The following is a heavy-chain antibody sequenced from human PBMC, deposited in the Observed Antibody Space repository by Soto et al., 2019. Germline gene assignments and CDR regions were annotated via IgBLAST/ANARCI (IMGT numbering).Heavy chain of an antibody. CDR3: ARIPQYSFPTSDDLDS. Sequence: SMKVSCNASGGTFYTYTFSWVRRAPGQWLEWMGSISPIYPTTKYAERFQGRLTITADGSTHTAYMDLTSLTSEDTAVYYCARIPQYSFPTSDDLDSWGQGTLVTVSS. V-gene: IGHV1-69*13. CDR1: GGTFYTYT. J-gene: IGHJ4*02. D-gene: IGHD5-18*01. CDR2: ISPIYPTT.